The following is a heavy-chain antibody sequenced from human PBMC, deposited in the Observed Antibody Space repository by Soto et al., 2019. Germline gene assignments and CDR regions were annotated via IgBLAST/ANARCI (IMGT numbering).Heavy chain of an antibody. Sequence: QVQLESSDPGLVKPSQTLSLTCTVSGGSISSVGYFWTWIRQHPAKGLEWIGHISYSGSTYFIPSLRSRLSMSADTSKNQFSLNLTSVTVADTALYYCARLNSGWHQTFDSWRQGTLVTVSS. CDR3: ARLNSGWHQTFDS. J-gene: IGHJ4*02. CDR2: ISYSGST. D-gene: IGHD6-25*01. CDR1: GGSISSVGYF. V-gene: IGHV4-31*03.